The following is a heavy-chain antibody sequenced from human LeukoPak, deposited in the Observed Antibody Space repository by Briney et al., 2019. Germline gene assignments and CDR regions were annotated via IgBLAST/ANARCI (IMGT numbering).Heavy chain of an antibody. V-gene: IGHV1-46*01. CDR2: INPSGGST. J-gene: IGHJ5*02. Sequence: ASVKVSCKASGHAFTSYYMHWVRQAPGQGLEWMGIINPSGGSTSYAQKFQGRVTMTRDTSTSTVYMELSSLRSEDTAVYYCARDQERSGWYGWFDPWGQGTLVTVSS. CDR3: ARDQERSGWYGWFDP. CDR1: GHAFTSYY. D-gene: IGHD6-19*01.